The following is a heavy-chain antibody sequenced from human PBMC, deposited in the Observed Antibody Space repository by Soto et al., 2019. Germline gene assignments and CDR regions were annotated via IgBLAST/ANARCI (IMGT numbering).Heavy chain of an antibody. CDR2: ISGSGSNT. V-gene: IGHV3-48*02. J-gene: IGHJ6*02. CDR1: GFKISSSS. CDR3: ARYYYDSSGYDGMDV. Sequence: GGALRVSCAAFGFKISSSSMNWVRQSPGRGLEWVAYISGSGSNTLYADSVKGRFTVSRDTAKNSLYLQMSGLRDEDRAVCYCARYYYDSSGYDGMDVWGQGTTVTSP. D-gene: IGHD3-22*01.